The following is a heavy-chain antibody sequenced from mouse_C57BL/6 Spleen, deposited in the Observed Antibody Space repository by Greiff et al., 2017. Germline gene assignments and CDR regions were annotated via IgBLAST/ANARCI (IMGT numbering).Heavy chain of an antibody. CDR3: ARKKLRYYAMDY. J-gene: IGHJ4*01. CDR1: GYTFTDYY. D-gene: IGHD1-1*01. CDR2: INPYNGGT. V-gene: IGHV1-19*01. Sequence: EVPLQQSGPVLVKPGASVKMSCKASGYTFTDYYMNWVKQSHGKSLEWIGVINPYNGGTSYNQKFKGKATLTVDKSSSTAYMELNSLTSEDSAVYYCARKKLRYYAMDYWGQGTSVTVSS.